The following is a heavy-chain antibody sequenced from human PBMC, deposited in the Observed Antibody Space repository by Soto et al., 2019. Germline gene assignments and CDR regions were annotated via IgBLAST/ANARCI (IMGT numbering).Heavy chain of an antibody. CDR1: GGSISSYY. V-gene: IGHV4-59*01. D-gene: IGHD6-13*01. CDR3: ASGTWSSKQLVPGMDV. CDR2: IYYSGST. Sequence: PSETLSLTCTVSGGSISSYYWSWIRQPPGKGLEWIGYIYYSGSTNYNPSLKSRVTISVDTSKNQFSLKLSSVTAADTAVYYCASGTWSSKQLVPGMDVWGQGTTVTVSS. J-gene: IGHJ6*02.